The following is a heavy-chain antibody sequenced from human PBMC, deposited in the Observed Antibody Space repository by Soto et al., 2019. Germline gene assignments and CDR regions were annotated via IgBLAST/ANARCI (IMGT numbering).Heavy chain of an antibody. CDR1: GGTFSSYA. D-gene: IGHD3-3*01. V-gene: IGHV1-18*01. CDR2: TSAYNGNT. CDR3: ARDGNVLRFLEWLRIETAFDY. Sequence: ASVKVSCKASGGTFSSYAISWVRQAPGEGLEWMGWTSAYNGNTNYAQKLQGRVTMTTDTSTSTAYMELRSLRSDDTAVYYCARDGNVLRFLEWLRIETAFDYWGQGTLVTVSS. J-gene: IGHJ4*02.